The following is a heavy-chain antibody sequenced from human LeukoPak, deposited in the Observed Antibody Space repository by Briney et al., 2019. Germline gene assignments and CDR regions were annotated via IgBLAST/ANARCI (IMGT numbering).Heavy chain of an antibody. CDR2: IGGSGSTT. J-gene: IGHJ2*01. CDR3: ARDRGVTLTTVDWYFDL. Sequence: GGSLRLSCAASGFTFNNYAMSWVRQAPGKGLEWVSMIGGSGSTTYYADSVKGKFTISRDVSTNTVYLQLDSLRAEDTAVYYCARDRGVTLTTVDWYFDLWGRGTLVSVSS. V-gene: IGHV3-23*01. D-gene: IGHD4-17*01. CDR1: GFTFNNYA.